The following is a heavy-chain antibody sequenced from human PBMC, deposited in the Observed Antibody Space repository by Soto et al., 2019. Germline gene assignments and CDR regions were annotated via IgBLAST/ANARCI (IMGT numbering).Heavy chain of an antibody. Sequence: EVQLVESGGGLVKPGGSLRLSCAASGFTFSSYSMNWVRQAPGKGLEWVSSISSSSSYIYYADLVKGRFTISRDNAKNSLYLQMNSLRAEDTAVYYCARMLRSSSLFDPWGQGTLVTVSS. J-gene: IGHJ5*02. D-gene: IGHD6-13*01. CDR3: ARMLRSSSLFDP. CDR2: ISSSSSYI. V-gene: IGHV3-21*01. CDR1: GFTFSSYS.